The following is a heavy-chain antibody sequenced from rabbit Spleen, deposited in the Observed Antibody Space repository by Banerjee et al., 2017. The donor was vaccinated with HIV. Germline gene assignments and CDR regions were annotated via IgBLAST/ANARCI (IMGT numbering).Heavy chain of an antibody. D-gene: IGHD7-1*01. CDR1: GFSFSNKAV. CDR3: ARDTGTSFSSYGMDL. V-gene: IGHV1S45*01. CDR2: IAGDSSGFT. Sequence: QEQLVESGGGLVQPEGSLKLSCTASGFSFSNKAVMCWVRQAPGKGLEWIACIAGDSSGFTYSATWAKGRFTCSKTSSTTVTLQMTSLTVADTATYFCARDTGTSFSSYGMDLWGPGTLVTVS. J-gene: IGHJ6*01.